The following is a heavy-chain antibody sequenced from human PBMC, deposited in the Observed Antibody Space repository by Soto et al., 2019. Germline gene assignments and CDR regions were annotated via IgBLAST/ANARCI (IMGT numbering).Heavy chain of an antibody. V-gene: IGHV4-59*01. D-gene: IGHD3-9*01. Sequence: SETLSLTCTVSGGSISSYYWSWIRQPPGKGLEWIGYIYYSGSTNYNPSLKSRVTISVDTSKNLFSLKLSSVTAADTAVYYCARGTYYDMLTGYLYYFDYWGQGTLVTVSS. CDR3: ARGTYYDMLTGYLYYFDY. CDR1: GGSISSYY. CDR2: IYYSGST. J-gene: IGHJ4*02.